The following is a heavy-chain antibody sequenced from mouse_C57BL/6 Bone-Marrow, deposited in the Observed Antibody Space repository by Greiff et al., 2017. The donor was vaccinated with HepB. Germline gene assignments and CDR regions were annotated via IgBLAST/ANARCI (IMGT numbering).Heavy chain of an antibody. Sequence: EVKLVESGGDLVKPGGSLKLSCAASGFTFSSYGMSWVRQTPDKRLEWVATISSGGSYTYYPDSVKGRFTISRDNAKNTLYLQMRSLKSEDTAMYYCARRGLDVWGTGTTVTVSS. J-gene: IGHJ1*03. CDR1: GFTFSSYG. CDR3: ARRGLDV. CDR2: ISSGGSYT. V-gene: IGHV5-6*02.